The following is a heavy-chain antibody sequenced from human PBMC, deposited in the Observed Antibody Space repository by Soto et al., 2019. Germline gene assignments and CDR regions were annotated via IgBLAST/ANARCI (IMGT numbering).Heavy chain of an antibody. CDR1: GFTFSTYA. J-gene: IGHJ4*02. D-gene: IGHD3-22*01. CDR2: ISYDGSNK. CDR3: AKDHYDSSGYYNYFDY. Sequence: GGSLRLSCAASGFTFSTYAMQWVRQAPGKGLEWVAVISYDGSNKYYADSVKGRFTISRDNSKNTLYLQMNSLRAEDTAVYYCAKDHYDSSGYYNYFDYWGQGTLVTVSS. V-gene: IGHV3-30-3*01.